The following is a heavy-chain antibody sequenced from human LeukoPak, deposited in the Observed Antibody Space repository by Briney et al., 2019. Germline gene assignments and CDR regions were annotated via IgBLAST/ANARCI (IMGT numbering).Heavy chain of an antibody. CDR2: INHSGST. V-gene: IGHV4-34*01. Sequence: PSETLSLTCAVYGGSFSGYYWSWIRQPPGKGLEWIGEINHSGSTNYNPSLKSRVTISVDTSKNQFSLKLSSVTAADTAVYYCARYCSGGSCSRCMDVWGQGTTVTVSS. CDR1: GGSFSGYY. CDR3: ARYCSGGSCSRCMDV. D-gene: IGHD2-15*01. J-gene: IGHJ6*02.